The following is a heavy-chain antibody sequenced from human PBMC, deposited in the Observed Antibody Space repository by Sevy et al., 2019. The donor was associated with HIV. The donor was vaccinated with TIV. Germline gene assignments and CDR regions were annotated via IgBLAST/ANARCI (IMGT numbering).Heavy chain of an antibody. CDR2: MWYDGGNK. CDR1: GFTFSGYG. V-gene: IGHV3-33*01. CDR3: ARDSVRGGYFDSSGYFLFDY. D-gene: IGHD3-22*01. Sequence: GGSLRLSCAASGFTFSGYGLHWVRQAPGKGLEWVAMMWYDGGNKYYADSVKGRFTISRDNSKKTLYLQMNSLRAEDTAVYYCARDSVRGGYFDSSGYFLFDYWGQGTLVTVSS. J-gene: IGHJ4*02.